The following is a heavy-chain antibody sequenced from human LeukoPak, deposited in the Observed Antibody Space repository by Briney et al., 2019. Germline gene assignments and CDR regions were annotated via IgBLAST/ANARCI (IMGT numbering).Heavy chain of an antibody. CDR2: IKSKTDGGTT. CDR1: GFTFRNAW. CDR3: TTDSARATVTTFY. D-gene: IGHD4-17*01. Sequence: PGGSLRLPCAASGFTFRNAWMSWVRQAPGKGLEWVGRIKSKTDGGTTDYAAPVKGRFTISRDDSKNTLYLQMNSLKTEDTAVYYCTTDSARATVTTFYWGQGTLVTVSS. J-gene: IGHJ4*02. V-gene: IGHV3-15*01.